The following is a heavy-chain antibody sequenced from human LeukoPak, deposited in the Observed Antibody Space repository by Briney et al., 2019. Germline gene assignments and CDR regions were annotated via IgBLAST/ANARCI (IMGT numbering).Heavy chain of an antibody. D-gene: IGHD2-21*02. Sequence: ASVKVSCKASGGTFSSYGISWVRQAPGQGLEWMGWISAYNGNTNYAQRLQGRVTMTTDTSTSTAYMELRSLRSDDTAVYYCATSEAAIPFDYWGQGTLVTVSS. CDR1: GGTFSSYG. CDR2: ISAYNGNT. CDR3: ATSEAAIPFDY. J-gene: IGHJ4*02. V-gene: IGHV1-18*01.